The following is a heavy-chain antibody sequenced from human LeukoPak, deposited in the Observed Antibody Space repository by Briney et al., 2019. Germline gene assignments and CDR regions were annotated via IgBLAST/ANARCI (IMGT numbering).Heavy chain of an antibody. CDR3: ARLAWRGYSSSSAYFQH. J-gene: IGHJ1*01. CDR1: GYSFTSYW. Sequence: GESLKISCKGSGYSFTSYWIGWVRQMPGKGLEWMGIIYPGDSDTRYSPSFQGQVTISADKSISTAYLQWSSLKASGTAMYYCARLAWRGYSSSSAYFQHWGQGTLVTVSS. V-gene: IGHV5-51*01. CDR2: IYPGDSDT. D-gene: IGHD6-6*01.